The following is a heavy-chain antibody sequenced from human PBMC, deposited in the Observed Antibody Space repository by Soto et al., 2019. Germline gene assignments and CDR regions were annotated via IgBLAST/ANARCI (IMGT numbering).Heavy chain of an antibody. Sequence: VQLLESGGGWVQPGGYLRLSCAVSGFTLRSYAMSWVRQAPGKGLEWVSAISGSGGSTYYADSVKGRFTISRNNSKNTLYLQMNSLRAEDTAVYYCAKASAIFYYYYYMDVWGKGTTVTVSS. CDR3: AKASAIFYYYYYMDV. J-gene: IGHJ6*03. CDR2: ISGSGGST. D-gene: IGHD3-3*01. V-gene: IGHV3-23*01. CDR1: GFTLRSYA.